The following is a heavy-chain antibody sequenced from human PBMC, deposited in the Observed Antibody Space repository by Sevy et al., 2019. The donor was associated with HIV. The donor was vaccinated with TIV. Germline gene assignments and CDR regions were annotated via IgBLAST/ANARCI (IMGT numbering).Heavy chain of an antibody. CDR3: ARGSIAVAGHRWFDP. V-gene: IGHV4-61*02. D-gene: IGHD6-19*01. Sequence: SETLSLTCTVSGGSINSDNYYWSWVRQSAGKGLEWIGRIYTSGNTNYNPSLKSRVTMSADTSKNQFSLKLNSVTAADTPVYYCARGSIAVAGHRWFDPWGQGTLVTVSS. CDR1: GGSINSDNYY. J-gene: IGHJ5*02. CDR2: IYTSGNT.